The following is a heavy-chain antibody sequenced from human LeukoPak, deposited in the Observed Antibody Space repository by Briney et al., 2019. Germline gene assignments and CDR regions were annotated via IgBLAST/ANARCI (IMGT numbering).Heavy chain of an antibody. V-gene: IGHV3-23*01. Sequence: GRSLRLSCAASGFTFSSYAMHWVRQAPGKGLEWVSAISADASSTYYADSVEGRFTISRYNSKNTLYLQMNSLRADDTAVYYCARGAYGDYDYWGQGTLVTVSS. CDR2: ISADASST. D-gene: IGHD4-17*01. CDR1: GFTFSSYA. CDR3: ARGAYGDYDY. J-gene: IGHJ4*02.